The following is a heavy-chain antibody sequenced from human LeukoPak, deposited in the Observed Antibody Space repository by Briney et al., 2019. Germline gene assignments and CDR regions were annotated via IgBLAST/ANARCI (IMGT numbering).Heavy chain of an antibody. J-gene: IGHJ3*02. CDR3: ARGTTVTTTVLVPNDAFDI. Sequence: SVKVSCKASGGTFNSYAINWVRQAPGQGLEWMGGSIPMFGTTNFAPEFQGRVTITADEFTKTAYMELTSPKAEDTAVYYCARGTTVTTTVLVPNDAFDIWGQGTMVTVSS. D-gene: IGHD4-17*01. CDR2: SIPMFGTT. V-gene: IGHV1-69*13. CDR1: GGTFNSYA.